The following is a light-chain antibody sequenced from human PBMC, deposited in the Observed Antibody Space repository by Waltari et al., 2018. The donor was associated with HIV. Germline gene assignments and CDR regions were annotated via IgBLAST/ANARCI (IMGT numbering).Light chain of an antibody. V-gene: IGKV1-8*01. CDR2: AAS. CDR1: QGISSY. Sequence: AVRMPQSPSTFSSSTGDILPITCRASQGISSYLAWYQQKPGTAPKLLIYAASILQSGVPSRFSASGSGTNFTLTINCLQSEDLATYYCQQYYNFPRTFGQGTKVEL. J-gene: IGKJ1*01. CDR3: QQYYNFPRT.